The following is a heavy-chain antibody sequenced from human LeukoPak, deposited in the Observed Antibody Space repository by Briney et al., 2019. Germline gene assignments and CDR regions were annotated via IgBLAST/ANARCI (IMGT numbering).Heavy chain of an antibody. D-gene: IGHD1-26*01. CDR2: IYHSGST. J-gene: IGHJ4*02. V-gene: IGHV4-34*01. Sequence: SETLSLTCAVYGGSFSGYYWSWIRQPPGKGLEWIGEIYHSGSTNYNPSLKSRVTISVDKSKNQFSLKLSSVTAADTAVYYCARDGGYSVLDYWGQGTLVTVSS. CDR3: ARDGGYSVLDY. CDR1: GGSFSGYY.